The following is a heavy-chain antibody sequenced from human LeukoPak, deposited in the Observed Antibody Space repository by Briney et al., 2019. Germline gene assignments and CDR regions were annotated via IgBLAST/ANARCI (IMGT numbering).Heavy chain of an antibody. J-gene: IGHJ5*02. Sequence: SETMSLTCAVYGGSFSGYYWSWIRQPPGKGLEWVGEINHCGSTNYNPSLKSRVTISVNTSKNQFSLKLSSVTAADTAVYYCARGLPVVPAAMSGSWFDPWGQGTLVTVSS. CDR3: ARGLPVVPAAMSGSWFDP. CDR1: GGSFSGYY. V-gene: IGHV4-34*01. D-gene: IGHD2-2*01. CDR2: INHCGST.